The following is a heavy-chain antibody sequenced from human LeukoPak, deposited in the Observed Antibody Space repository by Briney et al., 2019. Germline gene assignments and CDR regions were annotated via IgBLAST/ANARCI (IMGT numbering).Heavy chain of an antibody. CDR1: GGSFSGYY. CDR2: INHSGSN. Sequence: PSETLSLTCAVYGGSFSGYYWSWIRQPPGKGLEWIGEINHSGSNNYNPSLKSRVTISVDTSKNHFSLKLSSVTAADTAVYYRARVRATGAFDYWGQGTLVTVSS. CDR3: ARVRATGAFDY. D-gene: IGHD5-12*01. J-gene: IGHJ4*02. V-gene: IGHV4-34*01.